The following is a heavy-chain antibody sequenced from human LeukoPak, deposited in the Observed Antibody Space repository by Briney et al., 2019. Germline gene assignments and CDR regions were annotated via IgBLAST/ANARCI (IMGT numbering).Heavy chain of an antibody. CDR2: MKQDGSEK. CDR1: GFTFSSYA. CDR3: VRAMDV. V-gene: IGHV3-7*03. Sequence: GGSLRLSCAASGFTFSSYAMSWVRQAPGKGPEWVANMKQDGSEKYYVDSVKGRFTISRDNAKNSLYLQMYSLRAKDTAVYYCVRAMDVWGQGTTVTVSS. J-gene: IGHJ6*02.